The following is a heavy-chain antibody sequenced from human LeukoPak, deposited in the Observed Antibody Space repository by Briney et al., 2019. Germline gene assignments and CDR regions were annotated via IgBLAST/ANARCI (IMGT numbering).Heavy chain of an antibody. J-gene: IGHJ5*02. V-gene: IGHV4-34*12. CDR1: GFTFRNYY. CDR3: ARGPAAVHP. CDR2: VLHTGST. D-gene: IGHD6-13*01. Sequence: GSLRLSCAASGFTFRNYYMSWIRQPPGKGLEWIAEVLHTGSTNCNPSFKSRVTVSVDTSKNQFFLNLTSVTAADTAVYYCARGPAAVHPWGRGILVTVSS.